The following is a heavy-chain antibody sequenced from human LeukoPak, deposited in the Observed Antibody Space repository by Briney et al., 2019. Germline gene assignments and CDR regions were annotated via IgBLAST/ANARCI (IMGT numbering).Heavy chain of an antibody. CDR2: INPNSGGT. J-gene: IGHJ4*02. CDR1: GYTFTGYY. V-gene: IGHV1-2*02. D-gene: IGHD3-22*01. Sequence: GASVKVSCKTSGYTFTGYYIHWVRQAPGQGLEWMGWINPNSGGTNYAQKFQGRVTMTRDTSISTAYMELSRLRSADTAVYYCASTYYESSGHDYWGQGTLVTVSS. CDR3: ASTYYESSGHDY.